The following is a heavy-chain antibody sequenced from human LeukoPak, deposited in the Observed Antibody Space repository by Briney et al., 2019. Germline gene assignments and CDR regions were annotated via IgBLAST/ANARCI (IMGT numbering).Heavy chain of an antibody. CDR2: ISGSSRHK. Sequence: GGSLRLSCAASGFTFSSYTTNWVRQAPGKGLEWVSSISGSSRHKYYADSVKGRFTISRGNSKNTLYLQMNSLRAEDTAVYYCAKDSHYYDSSGYYHNWFDPWGQGTLVTVSS. D-gene: IGHD3-22*01. V-gene: IGHV3-23*01. J-gene: IGHJ5*02. CDR3: AKDSHYYDSSGYYHNWFDP. CDR1: GFTFSSYT.